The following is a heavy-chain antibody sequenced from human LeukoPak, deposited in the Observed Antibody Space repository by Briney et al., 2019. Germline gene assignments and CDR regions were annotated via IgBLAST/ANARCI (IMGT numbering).Heavy chain of an antibody. J-gene: IGHJ4*02. Sequence: SQTLSLTCTVSGGSISSGGYYWSWIRQHPGKGLGWIGYIYNSGSTYYNPPLKSRVTISVDTSKNQFSLKLSSVTAADTAVYYCAREIYVVREIVIPSYCDYWGQGTLVTVSS. CDR1: GGSISSGGYY. CDR2: IYNSGST. CDR3: AREIYVVREIVIPSYCDY. D-gene: IGHD3-10*01. V-gene: IGHV4-31*03.